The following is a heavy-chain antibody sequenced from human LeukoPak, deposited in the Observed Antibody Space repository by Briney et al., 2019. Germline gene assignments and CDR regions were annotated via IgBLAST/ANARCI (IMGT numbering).Heavy chain of an antibody. V-gene: IGHV3-7*01. CDR1: GFTFSSYW. Sequence: GGSLRLSCAASGFTFSSYWMSWVRQAPGKGLEWVANIKQDGSEKYYVDSVKGRFTISRDNAKNSLYLQMNSLRAEDTAVYYCARDANNKYSYGEIYYFDYWGQGTLVTVSS. D-gene: IGHD5-18*01. CDR2: IKQDGSEK. J-gene: IGHJ4*02. CDR3: ARDANNKYSYGEIYYFDY.